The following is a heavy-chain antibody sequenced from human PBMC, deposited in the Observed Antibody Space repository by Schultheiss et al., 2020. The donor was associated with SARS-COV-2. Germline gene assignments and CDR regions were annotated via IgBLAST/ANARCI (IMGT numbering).Heavy chain of an antibody. CDR3: ARVGYSSSWYFPDATYYGMDV. Sequence: SETLSLTCTVSGGSISSYYWSWIRQPPGKGLESIGYIYHSGGTYYNPSLKSRVTMSADRSKNQFSLKLSSVTAADTAVYYCARVGYSSSWYFPDATYYGMDVWGQGTTGTVSS. CDR1: GGSISSYY. V-gene: IGHV4-59*12. CDR2: IYHSGGT. J-gene: IGHJ6*02. D-gene: IGHD6-13*01.